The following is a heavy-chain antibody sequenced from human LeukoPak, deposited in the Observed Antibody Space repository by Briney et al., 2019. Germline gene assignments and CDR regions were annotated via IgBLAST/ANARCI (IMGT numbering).Heavy chain of an antibody. D-gene: IGHD6-19*01. J-gene: IGHJ4*02. Sequence: GGSLRLSCAASGFTFSSYAMSWVRQAPGKGLEWVSSISSSSSYIYYADSVKGRFTISRDNAKNSLYLQMNSLRAEDTAVYYCAREGIAVAGVDYWGQGTLVTVSS. CDR2: ISSSSSYI. CDR1: GFTFSSYA. V-gene: IGHV3-21*01. CDR3: AREGIAVAGVDY.